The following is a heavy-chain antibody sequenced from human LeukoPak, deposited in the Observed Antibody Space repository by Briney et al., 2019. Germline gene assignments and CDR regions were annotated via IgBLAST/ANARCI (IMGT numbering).Heavy chain of an antibody. CDR1: GFTFSSYW. J-gene: IGHJ6*03. D-gene: IGHD2-2*01. V-gene: IGHV3-48*04. CDR3: ARGLADIVVVPAAKPYYYYYYMDV. CDR2: ISSSGSTI. Sequence: PGGSLRLSCAASGFTFSSYWMSWVRQAPGKGLEWVSYISSSGSTIYYADSLKGRFTISRDNAKNSLYLQMNSLRAEDTAVYYCARGLADIVVVPAAKPYYYYYYMDVWGKGTTVTISS.